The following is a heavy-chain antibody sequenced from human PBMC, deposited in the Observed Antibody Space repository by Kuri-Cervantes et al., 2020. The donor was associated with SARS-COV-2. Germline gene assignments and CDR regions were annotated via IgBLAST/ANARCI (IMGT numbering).Heavy chain of an antibody. CDR2: MNPNSGNT. J-gene: IGHJ4*02. V-gene: IGHV1-8*03. CDR3: ARAISGRYHFDY. Sequence: ASVKVSCKASGYTFTSYDINWVRQATGQGLEWMGWMNPNSGNTGYAQKFQGRVTITRNTSISTAYMELSSLRSEDTAVYYCARAISGRYHFDYWGQGTLVTVSS. CDR1: GYTFTSYD. D-gene: IGHD1-26*01.